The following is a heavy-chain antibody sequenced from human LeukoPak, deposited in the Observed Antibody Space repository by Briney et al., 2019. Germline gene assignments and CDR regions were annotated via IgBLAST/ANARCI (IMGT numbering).Heavy chain of an antibody. J-gene: IGHJ4*02. CDR3: ASLYCSSTSCYPMGY. Sequence: PSQTLSLTCTVSGGSISSGGYYWSWIRQPPGKGLEWIGEINHSGSTNYNPSLKSRVTISVDTSKNQFSLKLSSVTAADTAVYYCASLYCSSTSCYPMGYWGQGTLVTVSS. CDR1: GGSISSGGYY. CDR2: INHSGST. D-gene: IGHD2-2*01. V-gene: IGHV4-30-2*01.